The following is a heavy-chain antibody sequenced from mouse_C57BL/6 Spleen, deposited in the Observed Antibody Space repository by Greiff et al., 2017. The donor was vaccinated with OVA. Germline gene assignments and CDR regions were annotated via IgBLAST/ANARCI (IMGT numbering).Heavy chain of an antibody. CDR2: IWRGGST. CDR3: ATNPPSITTVPYWYFDV. Sequence: VQLVESGPGLVQPSQSLSITCTVSGFSLTSYGVHWVRQSPGKGLEWLGVIWRGGSTDYNAAFMSRLSITKDNSKSQVFFKMNSLQADDTAIYCCATNPPSITTVPYWYFDVWGTGTTVTVSS. CDR1: GFSLTSYG. D-gene: IGHD1-1*01. V-gene: IGHV2-5*01. J-gene: IGHJ1*03.